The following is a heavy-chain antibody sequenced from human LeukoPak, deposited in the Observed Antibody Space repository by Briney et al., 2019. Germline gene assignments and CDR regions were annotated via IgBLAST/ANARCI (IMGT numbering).Heavy chain of an antibody. V-gene: IGHV1-2*02. CDR1: GYTFTGYY. CDR3: ARGLGYCSSTRCLIWY. J-gene: IGHJ4*02. CDR2: INPNSGGT. Sequence: ASVKVSCKASGYTFTGYYMHWVRQAPGQGLEWMGWINPNSGGTNYAQKFQGRVTMTRDTSISTAYMELSRLRSDDTAVYYCARGLGYCSSTRCLIWYWGQGTLVTVS. D-gene: IGHD2-2*01.